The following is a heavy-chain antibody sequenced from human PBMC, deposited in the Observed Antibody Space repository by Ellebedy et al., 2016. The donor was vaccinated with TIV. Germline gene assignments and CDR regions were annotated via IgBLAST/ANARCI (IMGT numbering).Heavy chain of an antibody. J-gene: IGHJ4*02. CDR2: INHSGST. CDR3: ARGTGHIAVAGTGGFDY. Sequence: MPSETLSLTCAVYGGSFSGYYWSWIRQPPGKGLEWIGEINHSGSTNYNPSLKSRVTISVDTSKNQFSLKLSSVTAADTAVYYCARGTGHIAVAGTGGFDYWGQGTLVTVSS. CDR1: GGSFSGYY. D-gene: IGHD6-19*01. V-gene: IGHV4-34*01.